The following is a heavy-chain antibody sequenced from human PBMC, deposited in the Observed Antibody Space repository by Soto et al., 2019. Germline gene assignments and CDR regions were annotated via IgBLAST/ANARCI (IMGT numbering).Heavy chain of an antibody. J-gene: IGHJ5*02. Sequence: QVQLVQSGAEVKKPGASVKVSCKASGYTFTSYDINWVRQATGQGLEWMGWMNPNSGNTGYAQKFQGRVTMTRNTPISTPYMALSSLTPEDTAAYYCARERSAAGTGGSDPWGQGSLVTVSS. CDR3: ARERSAAGTGGSDP. CDR1: GYTFTSYD. CDR2: MNPNSGNT. D-gene: IGHD6-13*01. V-gene: IGHV1-8*01.